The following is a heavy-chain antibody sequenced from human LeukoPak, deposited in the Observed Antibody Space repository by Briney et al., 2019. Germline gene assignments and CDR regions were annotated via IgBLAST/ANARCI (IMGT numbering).Heavy chain of an antibody. CDR2: IIPIFGTA. D-gene: IGHD3-22*01. CDR1: GVTFSSYA. CDR3: ARDGLATRSPAYYDSSGYYPDDAFDI. V-gene: IGHV1-69*13. J-gene: IGHJ3*02. Sequence: GASVKVSSKASGVTFSSYAISWVRQAPGQGLEWMGGIIPIFGTANYAQKFQGRVTITADESTSTAYMELSSLRSEDTAVYYCARDGLATRSPAYYDSSGYYPDDAFDIWGQGTMVTVSS.